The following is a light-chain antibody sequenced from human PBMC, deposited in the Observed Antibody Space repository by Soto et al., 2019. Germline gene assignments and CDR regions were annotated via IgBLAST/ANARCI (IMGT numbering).Light chain of an antibody. Sequence: DVVMTQSPLSLPVTLGQPASISCRSSQSLVYSDGNTYLSWFQQRPGQSPRRLIYKVSNRDSGVPDRFSGSGSGPDFTLKISRVEAEDVGIYYCVQTTHWPLTFGGGTKVEIK. CDR1: QSLVYSDGNTY. CDR3: VQTTHWPLT. J-gene: IGKJ4*01. CDR2: KVS. V-gene: IGKV2-30*01.